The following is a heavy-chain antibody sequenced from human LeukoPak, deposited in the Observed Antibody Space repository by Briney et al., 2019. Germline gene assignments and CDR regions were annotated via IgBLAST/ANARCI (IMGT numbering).Heavy chain of an antibody. J-gene: IGHJ4*02. CDR2: INWNGGST. Sequence: GRSLRLSCAASGFTFDDYGMSWVRQAPGKGLEWVSGINWNGGSTGYADSVKGRFTISRDNAKNSLYLQMNSLRAEDTALYYCARDPREEDSSGCYHDYWGQGTLVTVSS. CDR1: GFTFDDYG. CDR3: ARDPREEDSSGCYHDY. V-gene: IGHV3-20*04. D-gene: IGHD3-22*01.